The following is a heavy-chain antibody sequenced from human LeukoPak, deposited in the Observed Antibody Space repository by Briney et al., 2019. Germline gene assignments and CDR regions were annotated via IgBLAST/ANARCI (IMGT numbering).Heavy chain of an antibody. V-gene: IGHV1-2*02. D-gene: IGHD4-23*01. CDR2: SNPNSGGT. J-gene: IGHJ4*02. Sequence: GAAVTDSCKASGYTFTGYYMHWVRPAPGRGLAWMGWSNPNSGGTNYAQKFQGRVAMTRDTSISTAYMELSRLRSDDTAVYYCARSMSTVVTPYTYWGQGTLVTVSS. CDR3: ARSMSTVVTPYTY. CDR1: GYTFTGYY.